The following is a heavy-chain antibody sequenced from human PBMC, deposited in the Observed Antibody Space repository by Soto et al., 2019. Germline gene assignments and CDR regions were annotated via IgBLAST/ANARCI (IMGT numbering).Heavy chain of an antibody. V-gene: IGHV4-39*01. D-gene: IGHD4-4*01. CDR3: ARTTLTTFDY. CDR1: GGSISSSSYY. CDR2: IYYSGST. J-gene: IGHJ4*02. Sequence: QLQLQESGPGLVKPSETLSLTCTVSGGSISSSSYYWGWIRQPPGKGLEWIGSIYYSGSTYYNPSLKSRVTISVDTSKNQFSLKLSSVTAADTAVYYCARTTLTTFDYWGQGTLFTVSS.